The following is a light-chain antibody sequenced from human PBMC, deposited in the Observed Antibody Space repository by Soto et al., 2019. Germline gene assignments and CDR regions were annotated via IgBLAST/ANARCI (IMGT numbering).Light chain of an antibody. V-gene: IGKV3-20*01. CDR1: QSVSSSY. J-gene: IGKJ4*01. Sequence: EIVLTHSPGTLSLSPGEIATLSCRASQSVSSSYLAWYQQKPGQAPRLLIYGASSRATGIPDRFSGSGSGTDFTLTISRLEPEDFAVYYCQQYGSSPQLTFGGGTKVDIK. CDR2: GAS. CDR3: QQYGSSPQLT.